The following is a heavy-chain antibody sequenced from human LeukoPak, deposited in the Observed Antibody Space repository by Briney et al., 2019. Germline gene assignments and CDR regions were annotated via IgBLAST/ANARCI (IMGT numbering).Heavy chain of an antibody. J-gene: IGHJ6*02. Sequence: SETLSLTCAVSGGSISSGGYSWGWIRQPPGKGLEWIGYIYHSGSTYYNPSLKSRATISVGTSKNQFSLNLTSVTAAYPAVYYCGIAVDIFPGPSSPSMDVWGQGATFTVSS. V-gene: IGHV4-30-2*02. CDR2: IYHSGST. CDR1: GGSISSGGYS. D-gene: IGHD3-9*01. CDR3: GIAVDIFPGPSSPSMDV.